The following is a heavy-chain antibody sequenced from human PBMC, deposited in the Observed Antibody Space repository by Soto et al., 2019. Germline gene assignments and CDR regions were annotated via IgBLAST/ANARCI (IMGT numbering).Heavy chain of an antibody. J-gene: IGHJ6*02. V-gene: IGHV3-33*03. CDR1: GFTFSSYG. CDR2: IWHDGSNK. Sequence: HVQLVESGGGVVQPGRSLRLSCAATGFTFSSYGMHWVRQAPGKGLEWVATIWHDGSNKYYEDSGKGRFTISRDNSKNTLYLQMNSLRAEDTAVSHCAVNILTGYYRETMDVWGQGTTVTVSS. D-gene: IGHD3-9*01. CDR3: AVNILTGYYRETMDV.